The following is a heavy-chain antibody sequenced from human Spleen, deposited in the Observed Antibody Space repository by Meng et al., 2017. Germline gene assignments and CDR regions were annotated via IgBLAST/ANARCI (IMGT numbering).Heavy chain of an antibody. J-gene: IGHJ3*01. CDR2: ITSDGGHK. V-gene: IGHV3-74*01. Sequence: EVQLVESGGGLVQPGGSLRLSCAASGFTFSSYWMHWIRQGPGKGLMWVSGITSDGGHKRYADSVKGRFTISRDNAKNTLDLQMNSLRAEDTAVYYCVSLVVRADVAFDVWGQGTMVTVSS. D-gene: IGHD2-21*01. CDR1: GFTFSSYW. CDR3: VSLVVRADVAFDV.